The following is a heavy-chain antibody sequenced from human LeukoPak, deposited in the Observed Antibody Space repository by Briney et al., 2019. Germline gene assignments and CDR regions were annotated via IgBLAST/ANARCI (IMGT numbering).Heavy chain of an antibody. J-gene: IGHJ3*02. Sequence: GGSLRLSCAASGFTFSNYEMHWVRLVLGKGLEWVSAIGIAGNTFYAGSVKGRFTISRENAKNSFHLQMNSLGAGDTAVYYCAREGSLSSSDAFDIWGQGTMVTVSS. CDR3: AREGSLSSSDAFDI. CDR1: GFTFSNYE. V-gene: IGHV3-13*01. D-gene: IGHD6-6*01. CDR2: IGIAGNT.